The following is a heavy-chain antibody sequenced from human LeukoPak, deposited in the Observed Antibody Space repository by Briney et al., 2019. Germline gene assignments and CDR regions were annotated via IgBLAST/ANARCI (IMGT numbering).Heavy chain of an antibody. CDR2: INSDGTST. J-gene: IGHJ3*02. CDR3: ILGSYVAQKGFVVFVI. D-gene: IGHD3-10*02. CDR1: GFNFRAYW. Sequence: GGSLRLSCAASGFNFRAYWMHWVRQDPEKGLVWVSRINSDGTSTNYADSVKGRFTIFRDNAKNTVHLQMNSLSAEDPAIYYFILGSYVAQKGFVVFVIGGEGTRDPVSS. V-gene: IGHV3-74*01.